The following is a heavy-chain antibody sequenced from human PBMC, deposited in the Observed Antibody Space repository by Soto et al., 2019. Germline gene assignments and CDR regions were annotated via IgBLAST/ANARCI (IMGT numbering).Heavy chain of an antibody. D-gene: IGHD3-10*01. CDR3: VRDGSKTLRDWFDP. Sequence: SETLSLSCSVSGGSISKFYWSWIRKTAGKGLEWMGRVYATGTTDYNPSLRSRVAMSVDISRKTFSLRLTSVTAADTGMYYCVRDGSKTLRDWFDPWGQGKLVTVSS. CDR2: VYATGTT. V-gene: IGHV4-4*07. CDR1: GGSISKFY. J-gene: IGHJ5*02.